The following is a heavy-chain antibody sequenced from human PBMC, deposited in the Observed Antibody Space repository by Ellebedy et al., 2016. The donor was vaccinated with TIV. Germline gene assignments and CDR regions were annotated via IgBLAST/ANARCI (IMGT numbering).Heavy chain of an antibody. CDR1: GASISSYY. J-gene: IGHJ4*02. CDR3: ASTPFSAGSGYHPHDY. D-gene: IGHD5-12*01. V-gene: IGHV4-59*08. CDR2: IYYNENT. Sequence: MPGGSLSLSCTVSGASISSYYWSWIRQPPGKGLEWIGYIYYNENTNYNPSLKSRVTISVDTSKNQFSLNLNSVTAADTAVYFCASTPFSAGSGYHPHDYWGQGILVTVSS.